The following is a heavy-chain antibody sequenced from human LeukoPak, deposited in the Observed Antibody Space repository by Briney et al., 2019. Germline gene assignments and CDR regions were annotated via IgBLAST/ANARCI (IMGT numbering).Heavy chain of an antibody. CDR3: ARWRYDSGGSFDY. D-gene: IGHD3-22*01. V-gene: IGHV4-39*01. CDR1: GGPISSSSYY. CDR2: IYYSGST. J-gene: IGHJ4*02. Sequence: PSETLSLTCTVSGGPISSSSYYWGWIRQPPGKGLEWIGSIYYSGSTYYNPSLKSRVTISVDTSKNQFSLELSSVTAADTAVYYCARWRYDSGGSFDYWGQGTLVTVSS.